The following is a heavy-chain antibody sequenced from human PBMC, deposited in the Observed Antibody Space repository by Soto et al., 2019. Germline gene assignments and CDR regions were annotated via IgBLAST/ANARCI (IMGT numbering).Heavy chain of an antibody. CDR2: MNPNSGNT. J-gene: IGHJ6*02. V-gene: IGHV1-8*01. CDR3: ARERARYGMDV. CDR1: GYTFTSYD. Sequence: ASVKVSCKASGYTFTSYDINWVRQATGQGLEWMGWMNPNSGNTGYAQNFQGRVTMTRNTSISTAYMELSSLRSEDTAVYYCARERARYGMDVWGQGTSVTVSS.